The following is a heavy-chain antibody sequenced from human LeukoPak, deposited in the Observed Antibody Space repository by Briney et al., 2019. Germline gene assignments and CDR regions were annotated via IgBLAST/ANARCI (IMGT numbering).Heavy chain of an antibody. Sequence: PSETLSLTCTVSNVSITSSAYYWAWIRQSPGKGLEWIGNIYYTGNTYYNPSLKSRVTISVDTSKNQFSLKLSSVTAADTAVYYCARGGDTSGHYYFEYFQHWGQGTLVTVSS. D-gene: IGHD3-22*01. V-gene: IGHV4-39*07. CDR3: ARGGDTSGHYYFEYFQH. CDR1: NVSITSSAYY. CDR2: IYYTGNT. J-gene: IGHJ1*01.